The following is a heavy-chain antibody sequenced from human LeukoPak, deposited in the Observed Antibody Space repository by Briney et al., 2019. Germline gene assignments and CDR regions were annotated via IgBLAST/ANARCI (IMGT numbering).Heavy chain of an antibody. CDR3: ARVDPYCSGGSCYSFDAFDI. CDR1: GYTFTSYY. V-gene: IGHV1-46*01. J-gene: IGHJ3*02. Sequence: GASVKVSSKASGYTFTSYYMHWVRPAPGQGVEWMGIINPSGGSTSYSQKFPGRVTITRDTSTSTVYMELSSLRSEDTAVYYCARVDPYCSGGSCYSFDAFDIWGQGTMVTVSS. CDR2: INPSGGST. D-gene: IGHD2-15*01.